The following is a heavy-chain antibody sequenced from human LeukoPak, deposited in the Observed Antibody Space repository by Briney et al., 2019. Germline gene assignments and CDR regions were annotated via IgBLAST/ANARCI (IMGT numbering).Heavy chain of an antibody. CDR2: IYSSSTYI. CDR1: GFTFSSYD. J-gene: IGHJ6*02. Sequence: GGSLRLSCVAAGFTFSSYDMIWVRQAPGKGLEGVSSIYSSSTYIYYADLVKGRFTISRDNAKNSLYLQMSSLRAEATAVYYCVRELRGYYYGLDVWGQGTTVTVSS. V-gene: IGHV3-21*01. CDR3: VRELRGYYYGLDV.